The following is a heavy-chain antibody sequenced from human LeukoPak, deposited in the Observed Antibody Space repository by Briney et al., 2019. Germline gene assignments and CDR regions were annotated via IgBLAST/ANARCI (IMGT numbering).Heavy chain of an antibody. J-gene: IGHJ4*02. CDR3: AKTRPLDSSSWSHGDY. CDR2: IYSGGST. D-gene: IGHD6-13*01. Sequence: GGSLRLSCVASGFIVSNTYMNWVRQAPGKGLEWVAIIYSGGSTYYTDSVKGRFTVSRDKSKNTLYLQMNSLRVEDTAMYYCAKTRPLDSSSWSHGDYWGQGTLVTVSS. V-gene: IGHV3-53*01. CDR1: GFIVSNTY.